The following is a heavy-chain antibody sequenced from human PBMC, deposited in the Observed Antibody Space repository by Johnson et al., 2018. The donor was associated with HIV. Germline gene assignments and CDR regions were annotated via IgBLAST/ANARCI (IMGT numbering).Heavy chain of an antibody. Sequence: EVQLLESGGGLVQPGGSLRLSCAVSGFTFSDYWMSWVRQAPGKGLEWVANIKQDGREKYYVDYVKGRFTISSDNAKNSLYLQMNSLRAEDTAVYYRARERQAVVAFDIWGQGTMVTVSS. CDR2: IKQDGREK. J-gene: IGHJ3*02. D-gene: IGHD2-21*01. CDR1: GFTFSDYW. V-gene: IGHV3-7*03. CDR3: ARERQAVVAFDI.